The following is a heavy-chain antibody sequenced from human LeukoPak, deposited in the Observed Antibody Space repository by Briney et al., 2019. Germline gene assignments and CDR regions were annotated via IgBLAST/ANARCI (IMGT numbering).Heavy chain of an antibody. CDR3: ARGTDRSKVAY. CDR2: IHPSGTI. J-gene: IGHJ4*02. V-gene: IGHV4-34*01. CDR1: GFIFTGYF. D-gene: IGHD3-22*01. Sequence: GSLRLSCAASGFIFTGYFMSWVRQPPGKGLEWIGEIHPSGTINYSPSLQSRLIISADTSKNQFSLNLSSVTAADTAVYYCARGTDRSKVAYWGQGTLVTVSS.